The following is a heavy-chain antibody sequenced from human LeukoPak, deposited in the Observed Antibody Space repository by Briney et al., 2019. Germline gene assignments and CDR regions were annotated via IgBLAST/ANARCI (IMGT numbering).Heavy chain of an antibody. CDR3: ARGYARAEVMGLRLQGAFDY. V-gene: IGHV4-31*03. CDR1: GGSISSGGYY. CDR2: IYYSGST. J-gene: IGHJ4*02. D-gene: IGHD4-17*01. Sequence: SQTLSLTCTVSGGSISSGGYYWSRIRQHPGKGLEWIGYIYYSGSTYYNPSLKSRVTISVDTSKNQFSLKLSSVTAADTAVYYCARGYARAEVMGLRLQGAFDYWGQGTLVTVSS.